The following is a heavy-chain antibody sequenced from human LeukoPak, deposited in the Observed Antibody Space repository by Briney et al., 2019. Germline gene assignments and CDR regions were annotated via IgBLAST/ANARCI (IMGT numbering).Heavy chain of an antibody. D-gene: IGHD2-21*01. CDR2: ISAYNGNT. CDR3: ARAPRGAYCGGDCGSQH. Sequence: GASVEVSCKASGYAFTSYGISWVRQAPGQGLEWMGWISAYNGNTNYAQKLQGRVTMTTDTSTSTAYMELRSLRSDDTAVYYCARAPRGAYCGGDCGSQHWGQGTLVTVSS. CDR1: GYAFTSYG. J-gene: IGHJ1*01. V-gene: IGHV1-18*01.